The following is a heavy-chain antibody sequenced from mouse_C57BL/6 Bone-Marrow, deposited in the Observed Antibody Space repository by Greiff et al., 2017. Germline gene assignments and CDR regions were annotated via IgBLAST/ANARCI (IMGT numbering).Heavy chain of an antibody. J-gene: IGHJ1*03. CDR3: ASSFITAVVARDWYFDV. Sequence: QVQLQQSGPELVKPGASVTISCKASGYAFSSSWMNWVKQRPGKGLEWIGRIYPGDGDTNYNGKFKGKATLTADKSSSTAYMQPSSLTSEDSAVYFCASSFITAVVARDWYFDVWGTGTTVTVSS. D-gene: IGHD1-1*01. CDR2: IYPGDGDT. CDR1: GYAFSSSW. V-gene: IGHV1-82*01.